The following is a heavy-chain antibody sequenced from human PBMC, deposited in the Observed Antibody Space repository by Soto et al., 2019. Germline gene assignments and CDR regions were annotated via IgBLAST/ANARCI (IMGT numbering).Heavy chain of an antibody. CDR2: ISGSGGST. D-gene: IGHD3-16*02. Sequence: LRLSCAASGFTFSSYAMSWVRQAPGKGLEWVSAISGSGGSTYYADSVKGRFTISRDNSKNTLYLQMNSLRAEDTAVYYCAKDARPFTFGGVIGPKYYFDYWGQGTLVTVSS. CDR3: AKDARPFTFGGVIGPKYYFDY. V-gene: IGHV3-23*01. CDR1: GFTFSSYA. J-gene: IGHJ4*02.